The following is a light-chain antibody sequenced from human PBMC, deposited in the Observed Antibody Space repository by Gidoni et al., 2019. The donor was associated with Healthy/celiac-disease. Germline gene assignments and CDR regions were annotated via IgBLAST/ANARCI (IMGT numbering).Light chain of an antibody. CDR2: AAS. CDR3: QQSYSTLPYT. V-gene: IGKV1-39*01. J-gene: IGKJ2*01. Sequence: DIQMTQSTSTLSASVGDRVPITCRASQSIISYLNWYQQKPGKAPKLRIYAASSLQSGVPSRFSGSGSGTDFTLTISSLQPEDFATYYCQQSYSTLPYTLXQXTKLEIK. CDR1: QSIISY.